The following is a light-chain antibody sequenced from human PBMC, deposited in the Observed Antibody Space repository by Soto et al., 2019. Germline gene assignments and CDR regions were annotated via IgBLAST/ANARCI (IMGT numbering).Light chain of an antibody. CDR2: GVS. Sequence: DIQLTQTPSFLSASVGDRVTVTCRASQGSPTYLAWYQQKPGKAPKLLIYGVSTLQNGVPSRFSGAGSGTEFTLTITSLQPEESATYDCQQLNHYPLTVGQGTRLEI. J-gene: IGKJ5*01. V-gene: IGKV1-9*01. CDR3: QQLNHYPLT. CDR1: QGSPTY.